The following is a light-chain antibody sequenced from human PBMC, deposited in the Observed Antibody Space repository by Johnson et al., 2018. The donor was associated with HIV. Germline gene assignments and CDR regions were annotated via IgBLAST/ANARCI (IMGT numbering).Light chain of an antibody. V-gene: IGLV1-51*02. CDR2: ENN. Sequence: QSVLTQPPSVSAAPGQKVTISCSGSNSNIGNNYVSWYQQLPGTAPKLLIYENNQRSSGIPDRFSGSKSATSATLGITGLQTGDEADYYCGTWDSSLSVYVFGSGTKVPVL. CDR1: NSNIGNNY. CDR3: GTWDSSLSVYV. J-gene: IGLJ1*01.